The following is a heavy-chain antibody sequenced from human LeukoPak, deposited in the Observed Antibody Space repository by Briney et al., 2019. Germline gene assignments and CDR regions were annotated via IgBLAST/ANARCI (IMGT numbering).Heavy chain of an antibody. CDR1: GGSFSGYY. Sequence: SETLSLTCAVYGGSFSGYYWSWLRQPPGKGLEWIGEINHSGSTNYNPSLKSRVTISVDTSKKQFSLKLNSVTAAATAVYYWARGTGDRRSGWDFFDPWGQGTLVTVSS. V-gene: IGHV4-34*01. J-gene: IGHJ5*02. D-gene: IGHD6-25*01. CDR3: ARGTGDRRSGWDFFDP. CDR2: INHSGST.